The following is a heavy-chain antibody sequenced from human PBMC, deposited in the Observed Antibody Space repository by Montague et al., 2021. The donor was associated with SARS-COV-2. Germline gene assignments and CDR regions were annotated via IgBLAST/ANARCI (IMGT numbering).Heavy chain of an antibody. CDR3: ARGRPVQGSFRHFDSISSGALDI. V-gene: IGHV4-34*01. Sequence: SETLSLTCAVSRGSCSNYYWTWIRQSPGKGLEWIGEINQGGAPNYTPSLKSRVTISLDTSKKQISLKLNSVTVADTAVFFCARGRPVQGSFRHFDSISSGALDIWAQGSLVIVSS. CDR2: INQGGAP. J-gene: IGHJ3*02. CDR1: RGSCSNYY. D-gene: IGHD3-9*01.